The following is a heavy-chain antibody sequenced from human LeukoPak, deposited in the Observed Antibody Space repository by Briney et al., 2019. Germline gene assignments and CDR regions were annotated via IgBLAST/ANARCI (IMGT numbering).Heavy chain of an antibody. CDR3: AKSTIAVAGRSNFDY. CDR1: GFTFSSYA. Sequence: GGSLRLSCAASGFTFSSYAMSWVRQAPGKGLEWVSAISGSGGSTYYADSVKGRFTISRDNSKNTLYLQMNSLRAEDTAVYFCAKSTIAVAGRSNFDYWGQGTLVTVSS. V-gene: IGHV3-23*01. J-gene: IGHJ4*02. CDR2: ISGSGGST. D-gene: IGHD6-19*01.